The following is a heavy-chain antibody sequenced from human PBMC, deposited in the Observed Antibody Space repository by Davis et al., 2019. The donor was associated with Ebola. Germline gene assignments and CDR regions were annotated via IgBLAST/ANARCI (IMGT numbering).Heavy chain of an antibody. D-gene: IGHD5-24*01. CDR3: ARGRWLQFYFDP. CDR2: INHSGST. Sequence: SETLSLTCAVYGGSFSGYYWSWIRQPPGKGLEWIGEINHSGSTNYNPSLKSRVTISVDTSKNQFSLKLSSVTAADTAVYYCARGRWLQFYFDPWGQGTLVTVSS. CDR1: GGSFSGYY. J-gene: IGHJ4*02. V-gene: IGHV4-34*01.